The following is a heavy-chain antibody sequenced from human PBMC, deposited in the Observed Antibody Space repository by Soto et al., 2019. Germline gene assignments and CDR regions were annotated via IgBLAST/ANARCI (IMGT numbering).Heavy chain of an antibody. CDR3: ARDRYTSGWLPDY. V-gene: IGHV3-33*01. CDR1: GFTFNNYA. J-gene: IGHJ4*02. D-gene: IGHD6-19*01. Sequence: GGSLRLSCAASGFTFNNYAMHWVRQAPAKGLEWVAVIWYDGSDQYHADSVKGRFTISRDISKNTLYLQMNSLRAEDTAVYYCARDRYTSGWLPDYWGQGTLVTVSS. CDR2: IWYDGSDQ.